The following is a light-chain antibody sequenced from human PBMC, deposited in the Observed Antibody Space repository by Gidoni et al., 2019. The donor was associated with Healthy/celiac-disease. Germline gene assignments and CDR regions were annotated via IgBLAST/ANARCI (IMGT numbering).Light chain of an antibody. J-gene: IGKJ4*01. CDR2: WAS. V-gene: IGKV4-1*01. CDR1: QSVLYSSNNKNY. CDR3: QQYYSTPLT. Sequence: DIVMTQAPDSLAESLGERATINCKSSQSVLYSSNNKNYLAWYQQKPGQPPKLLIYWASTRESGVPDRFSGSGSGTDFTLTISSLHAEEVAVYYCQQYYSTPLTFGGGTKVEIK.